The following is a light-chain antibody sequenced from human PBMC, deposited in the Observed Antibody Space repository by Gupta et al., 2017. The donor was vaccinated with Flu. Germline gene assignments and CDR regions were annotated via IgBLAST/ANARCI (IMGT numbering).Light chain of an antibody. V-gene: IGKV3-15*01. CDR3: QQYDNWPGT. J-gene: IGKJ2*01. CDR2: GTS. CDR1: QSISTN. Sequence: GERATLSCRASQSISTNLAWYQQKPGQTPRLLIYGTSTRATGIPARFSGSRSGTEFTLTISSLQSEDFAVYYCQQYDNWPGTFGQGTKLEIK.